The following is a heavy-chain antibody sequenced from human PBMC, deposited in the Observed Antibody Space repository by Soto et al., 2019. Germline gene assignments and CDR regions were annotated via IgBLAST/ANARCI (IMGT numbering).Heavy chain of an antibody. J-gene: IGHJ4*02. V-gene: IGHV1-18*01. CDR2: ISAYNGNT. D-gene: IGHD1-26*01. Sequence: QGQLVQSGAEVKKPGASVKVSCKASGYTFTDFGISWVRQAPGQGLEWMGWISAYNGNTNYAHKVQDRVTMTTHTSTRTAYMELRNRTPDGTAVYFCARDSGNRGKWAYFLDYWGQGTLVTVSS. CDR1: GYTFTDFG. CDR3: ARDSGNRGKWAYFLDY.